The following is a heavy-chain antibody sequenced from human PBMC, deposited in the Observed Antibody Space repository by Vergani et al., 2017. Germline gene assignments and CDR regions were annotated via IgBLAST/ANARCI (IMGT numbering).Heavy chain of an antibody. D-gene: IGHD6-6*01. CDR2: MNPNSGNT. V-gene: IGHV1-8*01. Sequence: QVQVVESGGGLVKPGGSLRLSCAASGFTFTSYDINWVRQATGQGLEWMGWMNPNSGNTGYAQKFQGRVTMTRNTSISTAYMELSSLRSEDTAVYYCARRFXRLPEYSSSGYYYYYMDVWGKGTTVTVSS. CDR3: ARRFXRLPEYSSSGYYYYYMDV. CDR1: GFTFTSYD. J-gene: IGHJ6*03.